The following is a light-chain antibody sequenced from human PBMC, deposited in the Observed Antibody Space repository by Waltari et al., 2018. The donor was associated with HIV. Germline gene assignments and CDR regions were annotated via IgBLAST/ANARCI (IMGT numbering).Light chain of an antibody. J-gene: IGKJ2*01. Sequence: GDRVTITCRASEDINEFLAWYQQKPGVAPKLLIYAASTLEDEVPSRFSGSGSGTDFTLTISSLQPEDFATYVCQQLNTYPPDTFGPGTKLEI. CDR3: QQLNTYPPDT. CDR1: EDINEF. CDR2: AAS. V-gene: IGKV1-9*01.